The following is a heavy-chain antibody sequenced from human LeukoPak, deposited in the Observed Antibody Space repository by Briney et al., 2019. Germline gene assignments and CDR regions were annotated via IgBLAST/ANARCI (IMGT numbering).Heavy chain of an antibody. V-gene: IGHV4-30-2*01. D-gene: IGHD1-1*01. Sequence: PSETLSLTCTVSGGSISSGGYYWSWIRQPPGKGLEWIGYIYHSGSTYYNPSLKSRVTISVDRSKNQFSLKLSSVTAADTAVYYCARTQTGTPSAFDYWGQGTLVTVSS. CDR3: ARTQTGTPSAFDY. J-gene: IGHJ4*02. CDR1: GGSISSGGYY. CDR2: IYHSGST.